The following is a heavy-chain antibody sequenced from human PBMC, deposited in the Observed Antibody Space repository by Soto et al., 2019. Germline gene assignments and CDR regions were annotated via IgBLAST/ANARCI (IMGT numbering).Heavy chain of an antibody. Sequence: SETLSLTCAVSGGSISSSNWWSWVRQPPGKGLEWIGEIYHSGSTNYNPSLKSRVTISVDKPKNQFSLKLSSVTAADTAVYYCARAYMVRGVPGGYYYGMDVWGQGTTVT. CDR1: GGSISSSNW. V-gene: IGHV4-4*02. J-gene: IGHJ6*02. CDR2: IYHSGST. D-gene: IGHD3-10*01. CDR3: ARAYMVRGVPGGYYYGMDV.